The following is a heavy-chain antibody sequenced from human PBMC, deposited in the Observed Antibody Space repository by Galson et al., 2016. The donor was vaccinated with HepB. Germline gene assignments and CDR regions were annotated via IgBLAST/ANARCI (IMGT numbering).Heavy chain of an antibody. CDR2: ISYDGTTE. J-gene: IGHJ1*01. CDR3: ARDQGQLLWGKAEWFQH. CDR1: GFTLKRYA. D-gene: IGHD2-2*01. Sequence: SLRLSCAASGFTLKRYAIHWVRQAPGKGLEWVTAISYDGTTEYYADSVKGRFTVSRDNSKNTVYLQINSLRTADTAVYYCARDQGQLLWGKAEWFQHWGQGTLVTVSS. V-gene: IGHV3-30*01.